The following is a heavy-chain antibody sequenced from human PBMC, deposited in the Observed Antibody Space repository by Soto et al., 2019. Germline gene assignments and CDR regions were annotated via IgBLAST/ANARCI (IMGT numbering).Heavy chain of an antibody. CDR1: GYPVTAYY. CDR2: INPATGAA. J-gene: IGHJ3*02. Sequence: QLHLVQSGAVVKKPGASVTVSCSASGYPVTAYYMHWVRQAPGRGLEWMGGINPATGAAKYTPTFQGRVNMTRDTSTSTVFMELSGLTSEDTAVFYCARGGGVGVAGSAAFDMWGQGTLVTVSS. V-gene: IGHV1-2*02. D-gene: IGHD3-3*01. CDR3: ARGGGVGVAGSAAFDM.